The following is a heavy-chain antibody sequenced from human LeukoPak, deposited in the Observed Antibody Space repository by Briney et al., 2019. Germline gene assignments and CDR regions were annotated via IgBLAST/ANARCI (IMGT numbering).Heavy chain of an antibody. CDR2: ISGSGGST. D-gene: IGHD3-22*01. V-gene: IGHV3-23*01. CDR3: AKDFRYSSGYYVY. CDR1: GLTFSSYA. Sequence: PGGSLRLSCAASGLTFSSYAMSWVRQAPGKGLEWVSAISGSGGSTYYADSVKGRFTISRDNSKNTLYLQMNSLRAEDTAVYYCAKDFRYSSGYYVYWGQGTLVTVSS. J-gene: IGHJ4*02.